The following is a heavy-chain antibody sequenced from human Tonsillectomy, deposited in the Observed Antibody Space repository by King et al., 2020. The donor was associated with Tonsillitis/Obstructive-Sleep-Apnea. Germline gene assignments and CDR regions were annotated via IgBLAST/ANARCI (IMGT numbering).Heavy chain of an antibody. D-gene: IGHD3-3*01. Sequence: VQLVESGGGLVQPGGSLRLSCAASGFTFSSYSMNWVRQAPGKGLEWVSYISSSSSTIYYADSVKGRFTISRANAKNSLYLQMNSLRDEDTAVYYCAREAGLRFLEWASDYWGQGTLVTVSS. J-gene: IGHJ4*02. CDR2: ISSSSSTI. V-gene: IGHV3-48*02. CDR1: GFTFSSYS. CDR3: AREAGLRFLEWASDY.